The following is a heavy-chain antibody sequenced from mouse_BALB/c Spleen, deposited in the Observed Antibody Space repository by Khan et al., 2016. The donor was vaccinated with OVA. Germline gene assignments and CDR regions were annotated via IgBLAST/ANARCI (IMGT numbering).Heavy chain of an antibody. CDR2: ISNSGSYT. CDR3: ARHRFTSPAAWFAY. CDR1: GFTFSSYG. V-gene: IGHV5-6*01. Sequence: DVQLVESGGDLVKPGGSLKLSCEASGFTFSSYGMSWVRQTPDKRLEWVATISNSGSYTYYPDSVKGRLTISRDNAKNTLYLQMSSLKSEDTAMYYCARHRFTSPAAWFAYWGQGTLVTVSA. D-gene: IGHD1-1*01. J-gene: IGHJ3*01.